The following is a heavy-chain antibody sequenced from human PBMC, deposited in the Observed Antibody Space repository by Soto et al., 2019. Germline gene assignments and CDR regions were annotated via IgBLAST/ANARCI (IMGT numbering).Heavy chain of an antibody. CDR1: GGSISSSSYY. V-gene: IGHV4-39*01. CDR3: ARQGNYYDSSGFVDY. CDR2: IYYSGST. J-gene: IGHJ4*02. Sequence: QLQLQESGPGLVKPSETLSLTCTVSGGSISSSSYYWGWIRQPPGKGLEWIGSIYYSGSTYYNPSLKSRVGISVDTSKNQCSLELSSVTAADTAVYYCARQGNYYDSSGFVDYWGQGTLVTVSS. D-gene: IGHD3-22*01.